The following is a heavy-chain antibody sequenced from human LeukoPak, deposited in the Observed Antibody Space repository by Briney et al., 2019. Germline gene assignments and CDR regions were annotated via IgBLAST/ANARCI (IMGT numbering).Heavy chain of an antibody. CDR2: VYYTGST. J-gene: IGHJ6*02. D-gene: IGHD2-21*02. Sequence: PSETLSLTCSVSGASFSDYYWSWVRQPPGKGLEWIGYVYYTGSTSYNPSLKSRVTISVDTSKNQFSLKLSSVTAADTAVYYCARTGGDWPYYYYGMDVWGQGTTVTVSS. CDR3: ARTGGDWPYYYYGMDV. V-gene: IGHV4-59*08. CDR1: GASFSDYY.